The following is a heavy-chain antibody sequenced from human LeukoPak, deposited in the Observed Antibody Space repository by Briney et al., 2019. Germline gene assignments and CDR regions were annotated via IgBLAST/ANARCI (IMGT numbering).Heavy chain of an antibody. D-gene: IGHD2-2*01. Sequence: PGGSLRLSCAASGFTFSSYWMHWVRQAPGKGLVWVSRINSDGSSTSCADSVKGRFTISRDNAKNTLYLQMNSLRAEDTAVYYCAREWCSSTSCWENFDYWGQGTLVTVSS. CDR1: GFTFSSYW. J-gene: IGHJ4*02. V-gene: IGHV3-74*01. CDR3: AREWCSSTSCWENFDY. CDR2: INSDGSST.